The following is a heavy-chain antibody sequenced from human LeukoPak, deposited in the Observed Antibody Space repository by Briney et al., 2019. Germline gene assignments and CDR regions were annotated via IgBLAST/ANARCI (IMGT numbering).Heavy chain of an antibody. D-gene: IGHD2-2*01. CDR2: INPNIGGT. J-gene: IGHJ5*02. CDR1: GYTFTGYY. Sequence: ASVKVSRKVSGYTFTGYYMHWVRQAPGQGLESLGWINPNIGGTNYAQKFQGRVTMTRDTPISTAYMELSRLRSDDTAVYYCARERMYCSSTSCYRRSWFDPWGQGTLVTVSS. CDR3: ARERMYCSSTSCYRRSWFDP. V-gene: IGHV1-2*02.